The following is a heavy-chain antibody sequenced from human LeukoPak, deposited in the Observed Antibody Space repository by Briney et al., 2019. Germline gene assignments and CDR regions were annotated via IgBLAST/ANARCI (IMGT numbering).Heavy chain of an antibody. V-gene: IGHV3-23*01. J-gene: IGHJ4*02. CDR1: GFTFSSYE. CDR2: ISGSGRDT. D-gene: IGHD1-1*01. CDR3: AKTGNPPTGDY. Sequence: GGSLRLSCAASGFTFSSYEMNWVRQAPGKGLEWVSIISGSGRDTYYADSVKGRFTISRDKSKNTLYLQMNSLRAEDTAVYYCAKTGNPPTGDYWGQGTLVTVSS.